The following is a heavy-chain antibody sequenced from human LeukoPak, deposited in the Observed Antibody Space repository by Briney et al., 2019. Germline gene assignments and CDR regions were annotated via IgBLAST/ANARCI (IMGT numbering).Heavy chain of an antibody. V-gene: IGHV1-2*02. CDR3: ARAQYYYPHHYYVY. CDR2: INPNSGDT. CDR1: GYTFTGYF. J-gene: IGHJ4*02. Sequence: ASVKASCKASGYTFTGYFMNWVRQAPGQGLEWMGWINPNSGDTTYAQKFQGRVTMTRDTSISTAYMELGRLRSDDTAVYYCARAQYYYPHHYYVYWGQGTLVTVSS. D-gene: IGHD3-10*01.